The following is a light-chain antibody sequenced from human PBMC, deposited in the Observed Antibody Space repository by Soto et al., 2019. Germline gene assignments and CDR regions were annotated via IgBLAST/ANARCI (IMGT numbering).Light chain of an antibody. CDR3: HQYNSWPLT. V-gene: IGKV3-15*01. CDR2: DTS. CDR1: QSVSIN. Sequence: EIVMTQSPATLSVSPGERATLSCRAGQSVSINLAWYQQKPGQAPRLVIYDTSTRATGIPARLSGSGSGTEFTLTISSLQSEDFAIYYCHQYNSWPLTFGQGTKVDIK. J-gene: IGKJ1*01.